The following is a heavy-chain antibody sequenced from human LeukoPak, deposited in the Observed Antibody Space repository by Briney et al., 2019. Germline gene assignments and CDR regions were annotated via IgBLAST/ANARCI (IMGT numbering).Heavy chain of an antibody. CDR2: ISSSGSTI. J-gene: IGHJ4*02. Sequence: GRSLRLSCAASGFTFSSYGMHWVRQAPGKGLEWVSYISSSGSTIYYADSVKGRFTISRDNAKNSLYLQMNSLRAEDTAVYYCARLACGGDCSHFDYWGQGTLVTVSS. V-gene: IGHV3-48*04. CDR1: GFTFSSYG. CDR3: ARLACGGDCSHFDY. D-gene: IGHD2-21*02.